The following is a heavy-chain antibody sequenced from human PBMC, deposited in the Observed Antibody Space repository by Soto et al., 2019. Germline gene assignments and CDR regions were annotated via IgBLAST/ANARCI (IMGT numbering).Heavy chain of an antibody. CDR3: ARSGDDFWSGYHLLAHNYYYYYGMDV. J-gene: IGHJ6*02. CDR1: GGSISSYY. V-gene: IGHV4-59*01. D-gene: IGHD3-3*01. CDR2: IYYSGST. Sequence: SETLSLICTVSGGSISSYYWSWIRQPPGKGLEWIGYIYYSGSTNYNPSLKSRVTISVDTSKNQFSLKLSSVTAADTAVYYCARSGDDFWSGYHLLAHNYYYYYGMDVWGQGTTATVYS.